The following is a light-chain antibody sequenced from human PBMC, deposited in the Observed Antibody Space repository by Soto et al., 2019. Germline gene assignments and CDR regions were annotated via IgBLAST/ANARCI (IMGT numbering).Light chain of an antibody. CDR2: DAS. CDR3: QQYGSSGT. V-gene: IGKV3-20*01. Sequence: EIVWTQSPGTLSLSPGESVTLSCKASQSVSSYLAWYQQKPGQAPRLLIFDASNRATGIPARLSGRGAGTDFTLTISRMEAEDFAVYYCQQYGSSGTFGQGTKVDIK. J-gene: IGKJ1*01. CDR1: QSVSSY.